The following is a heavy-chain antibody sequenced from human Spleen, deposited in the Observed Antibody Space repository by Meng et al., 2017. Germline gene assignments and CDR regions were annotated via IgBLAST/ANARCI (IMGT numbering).Heavy chain of an antibody. CDR2: INAVFGTT. V-gene: IGHV1-69*05. D-gene: IGHD6-13*01. CDR3: ARGAYSSGWYPSSLYYYYGMDV. Sequence: SVKVSCKAPGSIFSNYVVGWVRQAPGQGLEWMGGINAVFGTTNYAQKFQGRVTITTDESTSTVYMELSSLRSEDTAVYYCARGAYSSGWYPSSLYYYYGMDVWGQGTTVTVSS. J-gene: IGHJ6*02. CDR1: GSIFSNYV.